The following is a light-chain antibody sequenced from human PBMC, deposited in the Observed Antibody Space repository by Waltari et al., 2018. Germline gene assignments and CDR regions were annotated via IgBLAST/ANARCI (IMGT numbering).Light chain of an antibody. V-gene: IGKV1-5*03. CDR3: QQYHSFSRFA. CDR2: KAS. J-gene: IGKJ3*01. Sequence: DIQMTQSPSTLSASVGDRVQITCRASQRITTWLAWYQQKPGRAPKLLIYKASTLQSGVPSRFSASGSGTEFTLTISSLQPDDFATYYCQQYHSFSRFAFGPGTKVHLK. CDR1: QRITTW.